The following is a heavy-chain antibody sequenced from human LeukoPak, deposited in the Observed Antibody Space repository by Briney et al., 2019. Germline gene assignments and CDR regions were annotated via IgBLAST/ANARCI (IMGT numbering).Heavy chain of an antibody. CDR3: ARQAMIAVAGTI. V-gene: IGHV4-39*01. D-gene: IGHD6-19*01. CDR2: IYYSGST. J-gene: IGHJ4*02. Sequence: SETLSLTCTVSDGSISSSSYYWGWIRQPPGKGLEWIGSIYYSGSTYYNPSLKSRVTISVDTSKNQFSLKLSSVTAADTAVYYCARQAMIAVAGTIWGQGTLVTVSS. CDR1: DGSISSSSYY.